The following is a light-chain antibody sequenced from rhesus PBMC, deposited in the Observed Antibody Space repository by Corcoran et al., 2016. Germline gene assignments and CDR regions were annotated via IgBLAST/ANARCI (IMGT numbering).Light chain of an antibody. V-gene: IGKV1-74*01. Sequence: DIQMTQSPSSLSASVGDRVTITCRASENVNNYLNWYQQKPGKAPKLLIYKASTLQSGVPSRFSGSGSGTDYTFTISSLQPEDVATYYCQHGYGTPTFGPGTKLEIK. CDR3: QHGYGTPT. CDR2: KAS. J-gene: IGKJ3*01. CDR1: ENVNNY.